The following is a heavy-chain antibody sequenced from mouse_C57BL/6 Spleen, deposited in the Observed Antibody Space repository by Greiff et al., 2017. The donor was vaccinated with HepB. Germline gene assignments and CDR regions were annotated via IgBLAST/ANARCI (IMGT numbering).Heavy chain of an antibody. CDR2: ISDGGSYT. CDR3: ARPNYNGSRGYYAMDY. D-gene: IGHD1-1*01. CDR1: GFTFSSYA. Sequence: EVKLVESGGGLVKPGGSLKLSCAASGFTFSSYAMSWVRQTPEKRLEWVATISDGGSYTYYPDNVKGRFTISRDNAKNNLYLQMTHLKSEDTAMYYCARPNYNGSRGYYAMDYWGQGTSVTVSS. J-gene: IGHJ4*01. V-gene: IGHV5-4*03.